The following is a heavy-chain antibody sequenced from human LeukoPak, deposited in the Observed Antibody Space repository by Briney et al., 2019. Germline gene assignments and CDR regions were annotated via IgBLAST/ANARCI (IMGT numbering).Heavy chain of an antibody. Sequence: ASVKVSCKASGYTFTSYDINWVRQATGQGLEWMGWMNPNSGNTGYAQKFQGRVTMTRNTSISTAYMELSSLRSEDTAVYYCAREIVVVSRAGGYYYYYGMDVWGQGTTVTVSS. V-gene: IGHV1-8*01. CDR1: GYTFTSYD. CDR3: AREIVVVSRAGGYYYYYGMDV. D-gene: IGHD3-22*01. J-gene: IGHJ6*02. CDR2: MNPNSGNT.